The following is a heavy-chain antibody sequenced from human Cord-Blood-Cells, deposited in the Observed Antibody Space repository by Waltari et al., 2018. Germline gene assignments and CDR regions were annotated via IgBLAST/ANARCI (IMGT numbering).Heavy chain of an antibody. CDR2: ISSSSSYI. D-gene: IGHD1-26*01. Sequence: EVQLVESGGGLFKPGGSLRLSCAASGFTFSSYIMNWVRQAPGKGLEWVSAISSSSSYIYYADSVKGRFTISRDNAKNSLYLQMNSLRAEDTAVYYCARALVGATAFDIWGQGTMVTVSS. CDR3: ARALVGATAFDI. V-gene: IGHV3-21*01. J-gene: IGHJ3*02. CDR1: GFTFSSYI.